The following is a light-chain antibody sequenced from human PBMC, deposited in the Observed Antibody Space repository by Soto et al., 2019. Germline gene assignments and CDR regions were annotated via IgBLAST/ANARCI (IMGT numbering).Light chain of an antibody. CDR2: GAS. J-gene: IGKJ1*01. CDR3: QQYGSSRT. Sequence: EIVLTQFPGTLSLSPGERATLSCRASQNVDSNYLAWYQQKPGQAPRLLIYGASSRATGIPDRFSGSGSGTDFTLTISRLEPEDFAVYYCQQYGSSRTFGQGTKVDIK. V-gene: IGKV3-20*01. CDR1: QNVDSNY.